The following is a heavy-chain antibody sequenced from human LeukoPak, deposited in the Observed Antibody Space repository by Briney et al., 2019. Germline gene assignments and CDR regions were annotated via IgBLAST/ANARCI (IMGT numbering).Heavy chain of an antibody. CDR2: ISSSSSTI. CDR1: GFTFSDHY. CDR3: AKEGGSIVGGTIPFDY. J-gene: IGHJ4*02. V-gene: IGHV3-11*04. Sequence: GGSLRLSCAVSGFTFSDHYMDWVRQAPGKGLEWVSHISSSSSTIYYADSVKGRFTISRDNAKNSLYLQMNSLRAEDTAVYYCAKEGGSIVGGTIPFDYWGQGTLVTVSS. D-gene: IGHD1-26*01.